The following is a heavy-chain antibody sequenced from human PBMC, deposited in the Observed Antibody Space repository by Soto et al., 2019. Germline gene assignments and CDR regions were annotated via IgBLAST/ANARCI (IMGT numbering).Heavy chain of an antibody. CDR3: ARRVIRITMVRGVPHFDY. V-gene: IGHV4-34*01. CDR2: INHSGST. CDR1: GGSFSGYY. Sequence: SETLSLTCAVYGGSFSGYYWSWIRQPPGKGLEWIGEINHSGSTDYNPSLKSRVTISVDTSKNQFSLKLSSVTAADTAVYYCARRVIRITMVRGVPHFDYWGQGTLVTVPQ. D-gene: IGHD3-10*01. J-gene: IGHJ4*02.